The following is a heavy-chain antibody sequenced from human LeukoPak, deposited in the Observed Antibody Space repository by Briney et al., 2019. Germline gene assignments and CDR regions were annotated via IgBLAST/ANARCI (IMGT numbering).Heavy chain of an antibody. CDR2: ISAYNGKT. CDR3: AREESIGSYQFLHDY. CDR1: GYTFTSYG. V-gene: IGHV1-18*01. D-gene: IGHD1-26*01. Sequence: GASVKVSCKASGYTFTSYGISWVRQAPGQGLEWMGWISAYNGKTNYAQKLQGRVTMTTDTSTNTAYMELRSLRSDDTAVYYCAREESIGSYQFLHDYWGQGTLVTVSS. J-gene: IGHJ4*02.